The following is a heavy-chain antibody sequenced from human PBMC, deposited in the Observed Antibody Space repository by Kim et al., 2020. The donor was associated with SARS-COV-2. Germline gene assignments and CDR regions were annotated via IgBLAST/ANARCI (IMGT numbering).Heavy chain of an antibody. D-gene: IGHD3-10*01. J-gene: IGHJ4*02. Sequence: GGSLRLSCSASGFTFSSYAMHWVRQAPGKGLEYVSAISSNRGSTYYADSVKGRFTISRDNSKNTLYLQMSSLRAEDTAVYYCVKRAFRGVSVYWGQGTLVTVSS. CDR1: GFTFSSYA. CDR3: VKRAFRGVSVY. CDR2: ISSNRGST. V-gene: IGHV3-64D*09.